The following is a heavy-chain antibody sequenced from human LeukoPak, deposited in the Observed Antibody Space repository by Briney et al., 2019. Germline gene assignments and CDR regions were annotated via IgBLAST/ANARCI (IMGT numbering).Heavy chain of an antibody. CDR2: VNPNSGDT. V-gene: IGHV1-2*02. CDR3: ARASGSYWWFDS. CDR1: GYTFTDYF. Sequence: SVKVSCKASGYTFTDYFLHWVRQAPGQGLEWMGCVNPNSGDTNYAQKFQGSVTMTRDTSISTVYMELSRLRSDDTAVYYCARASGSYWWFDSWGQGTLVTVSS. D-gene: IGHD1-26*01. J-gene: IGHJ5*01.